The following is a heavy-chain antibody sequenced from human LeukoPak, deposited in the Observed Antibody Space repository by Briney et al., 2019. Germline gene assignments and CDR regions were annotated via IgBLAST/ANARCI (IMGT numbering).Heavy chain of an antibody. CDR1: GGTFSSYA. CDR3: ARDPPGRPYSSSSYG. J-gene: IGHJ4*02. Sequence: ASVKVSCRASGGTFSSYAISWVRQAPGQGLEWMGGIIPMFGTANYAQKFQGRVTITADKSTSTAYMELSSLRSEDTAVYYCARDPPGRPYSSSSYGWGQGTLVTVSS. D-gene: IGHD6-6*01. V-gene: IGHV1-69*06. CDR2: IIPMFGTA.